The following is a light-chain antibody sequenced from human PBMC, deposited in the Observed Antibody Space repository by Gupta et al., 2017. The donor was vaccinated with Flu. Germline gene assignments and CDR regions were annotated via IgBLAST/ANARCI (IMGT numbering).Light chain of an antibody. V-gene: IGKV3-20*01. Sequence: EIVLTQSPGTLSLSPGERATLSCRASQSVSSSYLAWYQQKPGQAPRLLIYGASSRATGIPDSFSGSGSGTDFTLTISRLDPEDFAVYYCQQYGSSPVTFGQGTKVEIK. J-gene: IGKJ1*01. CDR1: QSVSSSY. CDR3: QQYGSSPVT. CDR2: GAS.